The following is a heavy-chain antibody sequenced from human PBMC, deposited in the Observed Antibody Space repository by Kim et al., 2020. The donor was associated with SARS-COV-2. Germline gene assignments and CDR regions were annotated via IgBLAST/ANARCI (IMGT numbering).Heavy chain of an antibody. CDR1: GGSFSGYY. CDR3: ARLPYLSGYYYGLDV. V-gene: IGHV4-34*01. D-gene: IGHD1-1*01. Sequence: SETLSPTCAVYGGSFSGYYWSWIRQPPGKGLEWIGEINHSGSTNYNPSLKSRVTISVDTSKNQFSLKLSSVTAADTAVFYCARLPYLSGYYYGLDVWGQGTTVTVSS. CDR2: INHSGST. J-gene: IGHJ6*02.